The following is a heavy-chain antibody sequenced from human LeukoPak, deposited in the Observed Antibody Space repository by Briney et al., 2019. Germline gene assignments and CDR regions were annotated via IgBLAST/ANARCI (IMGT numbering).Heavy chain of an antibody. Sequence: GGSLRLSCAASGFTVSSNYMSWVRQAPGKGLEWVSVIYSGGSTYYADSVKGRFTISRDNSKDTVFLQMNSPRAEDTAVYYCAKDTYSSSWYRSADYIDYWGQGTLVTVSS. CDR3: AKDTYSSSWYRSADYIDY. CDR2: IYSGGST. J-gene: IGHJ4*02. V-gene: IGHV3-53*01. CDR1: GFTVSSNY. D-gene: IGHD6-13*01.